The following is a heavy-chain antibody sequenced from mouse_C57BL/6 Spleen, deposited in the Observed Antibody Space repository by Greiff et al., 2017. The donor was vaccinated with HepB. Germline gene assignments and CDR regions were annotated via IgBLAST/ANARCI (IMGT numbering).Heavy chain of an antibody. J-gene: IGHJ2*01. CDR2: IDPSDSYT. D-gene: IGHD1-1*02. CDR3: ARGVLWDY. Sequence: VQLQQPGAELVMPGASVKLSCKASGYTFTSYWMHWVKQRPGQGLEWIGEIDPSDSYTNYNQKFKGKSTLTVDKSSSTAYMQLSSLTSEDSAVYYCARGVLWDYWGQGTTLTVSS. V-gene: IGHV1-69*01. CDR1: GYTFTSYW.